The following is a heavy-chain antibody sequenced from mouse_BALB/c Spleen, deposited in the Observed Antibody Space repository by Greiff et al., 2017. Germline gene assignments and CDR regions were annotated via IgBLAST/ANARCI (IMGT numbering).Heavy chain of an antibody. CDR2: INSSGGST. D-gene: IGHD1-2*01. Sequence: EVQLQESGGGLVKPGGSLKLSCAASGFTFSSYYMSWVRQTPEKRLELVAAINSSGGSTYYPDTVKGRFTISRDNAHNTLYLKMSSLKSEDTAVYYCARRDTTATLDYWGQGTTLTVSS. CDR3: ARRDTTATLDY. J-gene: IGHJ2*01. V-gene: IGHV5-6-2*01. CDR1: GFTFSSYY.